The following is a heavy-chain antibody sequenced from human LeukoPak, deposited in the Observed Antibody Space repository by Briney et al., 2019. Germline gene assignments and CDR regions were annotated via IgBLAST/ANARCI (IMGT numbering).Heavy chain of an antibody. V-gene: IGHV3-30*03. J-gene: IGHJ3*02. Sequence: GGSLRLSCAASGFTFSSYGMHWVRQAPGKGLEWVAVISYDGSNKYYADSGKGRFTISRDNSKNTLDLQMNSLRAEDTAVYYCAGERPHGRLVRLWPHAFDIWGQGTMVTVSS. D-gene: IGHD6-6*01. CDR1: GFTFSSYG. CDR3: AGERPHGRLVRLWPHAFDI. CDR2: ISYDGSNK.